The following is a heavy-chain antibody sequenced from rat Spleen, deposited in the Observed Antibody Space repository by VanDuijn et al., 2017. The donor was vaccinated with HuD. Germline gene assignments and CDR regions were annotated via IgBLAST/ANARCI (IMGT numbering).Heavy chain of an antibody. Sequence: EVQLQESGPGLVKPSQSLSLTCSVAAYSITSSYRWSWIRQFPGNKLEWMVYINSAGSSNYNPSVKSRITITRDTSKNQFFLQVNSVTTEDTATYYCSRDNNYKAYWGQGVMVTVSS. V-gene: IGHV3-3*01. J-gene: IGHJ2*01. D-gene: IGHD1-10*01. CDR3: SRDNNYKAY. CDR1: AYSITSSYR. CDR2: INSAGSS.